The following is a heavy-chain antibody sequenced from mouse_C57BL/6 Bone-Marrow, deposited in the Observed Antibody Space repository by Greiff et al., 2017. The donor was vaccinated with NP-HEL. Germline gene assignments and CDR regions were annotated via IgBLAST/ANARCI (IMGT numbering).Heavy chain of an antibody. CDR2: IHPTSGNT. CDR1: GYTFTSYG. V-gene: IGHV1-81*01. J-gene: IGHJ2*01. CDR3: ARELTVSFDY. D-gene: IGHD1-1*01. Sequence: QVQLQQSGAELARPGASVKLSCKASGYTFTSYGISWVKQRTGQGLEWIGEIHPTSGNTYYNQKFKGKATLTADKSSSTAYMELRSLTSEDSAVYFGARELTVSFDYWGRGTTLTVSS.